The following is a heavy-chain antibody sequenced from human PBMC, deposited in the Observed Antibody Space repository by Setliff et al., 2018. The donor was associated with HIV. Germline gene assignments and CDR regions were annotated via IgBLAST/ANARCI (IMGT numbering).Heavy chain of an antibody. CDR3: ARAGDYYDSSGYLTRGPAAFDI. Sequence: SETLSLTCTVSGGSISSHYWSWIRQPPGKGLEWIGYMYYSGNTNYNPSLKSRVTMSVDMSNNQVSLKLGSVTAADTAVYYCARAGDYYDSSGYLTRGPAAFDIWGQGTMVTVSS. CDR2: MYYSGNT. CDR1: GGSISSHY. D-gene: IGHD3-22*01. J-gene: IGHJ3*02. V-gene: IGHV4-59*08.